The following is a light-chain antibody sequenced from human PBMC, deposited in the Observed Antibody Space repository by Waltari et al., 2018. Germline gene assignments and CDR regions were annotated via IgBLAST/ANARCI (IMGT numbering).Light chain of an antibody. Sequence: QSALTQPLSVSGSPGQSVTISCPATKSDIGGWDRVSWYQQAPGSAPKLILFDVNNRPSGVPDRFSGSKSGNTASLTISGLQTEDEADYYCSSYTDNTVLFGGGTKLTVL. CDR1: KSDIGGWDR. CDR3: SSYTDNTVL. J-gene: IGLJ2*01. CDR2: DVN. V-gene: IGLV2-18*02.